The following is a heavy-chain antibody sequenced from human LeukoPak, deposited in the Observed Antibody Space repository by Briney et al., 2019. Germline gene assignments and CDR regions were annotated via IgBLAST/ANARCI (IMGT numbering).Heavy chain of an antibody. Sequence: GESLRISCKGSGYSFTSYWITWVRQMPGKGLEWMGRIDPSDSYTNYRPSFQGHVTISADKSISTAYLQWSSLKASDTAMYYCARRGKGQQLTYYYYGMDVWGQGTTVTVSS. CDR2: IDPSDSYT. CDR3: ARRGKGQQLTYYYYGMDV. CDR1: GYSFTSYW. J-gene: IGHJ6*02. V-gene: IGHV5-10-1*01. D-gene: IGHD6-13*01.